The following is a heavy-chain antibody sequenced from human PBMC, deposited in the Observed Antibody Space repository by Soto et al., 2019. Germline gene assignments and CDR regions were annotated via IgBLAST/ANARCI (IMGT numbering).Heavy chain of an antibody. CDR1: GFTFSSYG. CDR3: AKDPNYYDSSGSN. Sequence: PGGSLRLSCAASGFTFSSYGMHWVRQAPGKGLEWVAVISYDGSNKYYADSVKGRFTISRDNSKNTLYLQMNSLRAEDTAVYYCAKDPNYYDSSGSNWGQGTLVTVSS. J-gene: IGHJ1*01. CDR2: ISYDGSNK. V-gene: IGHV3-30*18. D-gene: IGHD3-22*01.